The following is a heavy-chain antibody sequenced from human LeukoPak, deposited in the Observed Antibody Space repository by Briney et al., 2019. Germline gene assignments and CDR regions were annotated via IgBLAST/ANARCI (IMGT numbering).Heavy chain of an antibody. D-gene: IGHD2-2*01. CDR3: ARHILREVASQNWFDP. V-gene: IGHV4-39*01. CDR2: IFYRGGT. J-gene: IGHJ5*02. CDR1: GGSIRDINYH. Sequence: SETLSLTCSVSGGSIRDINYHWGWIRQPPGKGLEWIGSIFYRGGTYYSPSLKSRVTISVDTSKNQFSLRLTSVTAADTAVYYCARHILREVASQNWFDPWGQGTLVTVSS.